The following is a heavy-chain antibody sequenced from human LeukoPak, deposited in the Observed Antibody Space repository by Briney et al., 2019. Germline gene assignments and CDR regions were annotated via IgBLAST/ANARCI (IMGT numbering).Heavy chain of an antibody. J-gene: IGHJ4*02. CDR2: IYPGDYET. Sequence: GASLKISFEGSGYRFSNYWNGWVRPMPGKGLEWMGIIYPGDYETRYSPSFQGLVTISVDKSISTAYLQWSSLKASDTAMYYCAIPPGYCGNDCSFDHWGQGTLVTVSS. CDR3: AIPPGYCGNDCSFDH. V-gene: IGHV5-51*01. D-gene: IGHD2-21*02. CDR1: GYRFSNYW.